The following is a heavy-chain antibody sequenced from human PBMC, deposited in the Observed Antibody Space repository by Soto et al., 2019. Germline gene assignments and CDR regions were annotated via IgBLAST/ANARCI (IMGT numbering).Heavy chain of an antibody. D-gene: IGHD4-17*01. V-gene: IGHV4-59*01. CDR3: AGFSTVTTTPYYYGMDV. Sequence: PSETLSPTCTVSGGSISSYYWSWIRQRPGKGLEWIGYIYYIGSTNYNPSLKSRVTISVDTSKNQFSLKLSSVTAADTAVYYCAGFSTVTTTPYYYGMDVWGQGTTVTVSS. CDR1: GGSISSYY. CDR2: IYYIGST. J-gene: IGHJ6*02.